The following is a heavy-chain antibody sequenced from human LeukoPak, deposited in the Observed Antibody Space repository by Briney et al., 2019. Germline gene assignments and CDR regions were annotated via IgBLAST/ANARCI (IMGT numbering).Heavy chain of an antibody. J-gene: IGHJ4*02. CDR3: ARFLSSGWSDY. V-gene: IGHV4-59*01. Sequence: SETLSLTCTVSGGSISSYYWSWIRQPPGKGLEWIGYIYYSGSTNYNPSLKSRVTISVDTSKNQFSLKLSSVTAADTAVYYCARFLSSGWSDYWGQGTLVTVSS. CDR1: GGSISSYY. D-gene: IGHD6-19*01. CDR2: IYYSGST.